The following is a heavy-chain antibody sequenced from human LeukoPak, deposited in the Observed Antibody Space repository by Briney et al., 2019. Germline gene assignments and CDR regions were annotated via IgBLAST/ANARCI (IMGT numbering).Heavy chain of an antibody. D-gene: IGHD1-26*01. CDR3: ARTATGPFDY. Sequence: PGGSLRLSCTASGFVFKRYSMTWVRQAPGKGLEWVAVIWYDGSNKYYADSVKGRFTISRDNSKNTLYLQMNSLRAEDTAVYYCARTATGPFDYWGQGTLVTVSS. CDR1: GFVFKRYS. J-gene: IGHJ4*02. CDR2: IWYDGSNK. V-gene: IGHV3-33*08.